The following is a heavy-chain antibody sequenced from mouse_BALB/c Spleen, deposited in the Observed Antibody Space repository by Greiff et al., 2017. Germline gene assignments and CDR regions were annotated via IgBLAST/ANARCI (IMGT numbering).Heavy chain of an antibody. CDR3: ARADYYGSRGYAMDY. V-gene: IGHV1-80*01. Sequence: VQLQESGAELVRPGSSVKISCKASGYAFSSYWMNWVKQRPGQGLEWIGQIYPGDGDTNYNGKFKGKATLTADKSSSTAYMQLSSLTSEDSAVYFCARADYYGSRGYAMDYWGQGTSVTVSS. CDR1: GYAFSSYW. CDR2: IYPGDGDT. D-gene: IGHD1-1*01. J-gene: IGHJ4*01.